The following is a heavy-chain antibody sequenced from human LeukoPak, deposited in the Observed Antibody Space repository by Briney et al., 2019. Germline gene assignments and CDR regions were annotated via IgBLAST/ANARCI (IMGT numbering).Heavy chain of an antibody. CDR1: GFSFDDYS. V-gene: IGHV3-48*02. CDR2: ISETGSTI. J-gene: IGHJ4*02. CDR3: ARVRAGVYLDY. Sequence: PGGSLRLSCAASGFSFDDYSMTWVRQTPGKGLEWLSYISETGSTIFSAGSVRGRFTISRDNAKNSLHLQVSSLRDGDTAMYYCARVRAGVYLDYWGQGTRVTVSS. D-gene: IGHD2-8*01.